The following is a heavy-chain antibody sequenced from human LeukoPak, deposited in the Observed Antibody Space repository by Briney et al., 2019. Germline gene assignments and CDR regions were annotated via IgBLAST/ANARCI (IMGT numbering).Heavy chain of an antibody. CDR1: GFTLSDYY. J-gene: IGHJ4*02. V-gene: IGHV3-11*04. Sequence: GGSLRLSCAASGFTLSDYYMSWMRQGPGKGLEWVSYISSRGSTIYYADSVKGRFTISRGNAKNSLYLQMNSLRAEDTAVYYCARGMTSIGYWGQGTLVTVSS. D-gene: IGHD1-20*01. CDR3: ARGMTSIGY. CDR2: ISSRGSTI.